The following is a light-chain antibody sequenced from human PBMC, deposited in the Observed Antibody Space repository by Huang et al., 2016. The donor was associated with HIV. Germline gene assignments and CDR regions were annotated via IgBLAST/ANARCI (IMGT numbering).Light chain of an antibody. CDR2: AAS. J-gene: IGKJ5*01. Sequence: DIQMTQSPSSVSASVGDRVTITCRASQGLSTWLAWYQQKPGKAPKLLIYAASSLKSGVPSRFSGSGSGTDFTLTISSLQPEDFATYYCQQANSFLPITFGQGTRLEIK. CDR1: QGLSTW. CDR3: QQANSFLPIT. V-gene: IGKV1D-12*01.